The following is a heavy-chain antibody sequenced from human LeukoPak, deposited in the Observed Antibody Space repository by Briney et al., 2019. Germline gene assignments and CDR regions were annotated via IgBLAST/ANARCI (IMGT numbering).Heavy chain of an antibody. CDR2: SIPILGIA. V-gene: IGHV1-69*04. Sequence: SVKVSCKASGGTFSSYTISWVRQAPGQGLEWRGRSIPILGIANYAQKFQGRVTITADKSTSTAYMELSSLRSEDTAVYYCARDLLAEYYYGSGSYSLGYWGQGTLVTVSS. CDR1: GGTFSSYT. J-gene: IGHJ4*02. CDR3: ARDLLAEYYYGSGSYSLGY. D-gene: IGHD3-10*01.